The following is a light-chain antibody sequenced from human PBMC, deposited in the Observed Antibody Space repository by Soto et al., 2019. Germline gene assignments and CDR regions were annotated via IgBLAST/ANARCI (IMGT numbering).Light chain of an antibody. CDR3: QQYYSPWT. J-gene: IGKJ1*01. V-gene: IGKV4-1*01. CDR1: QSILYSSNNKNY. CDR2: WAA. Sequence: DIVMTQSPDSLAVSLGERATIKCKSSQSILYSSNNKNYLAWYQQKPGQPPKLLIYWAATREAGVPDRFSGSGSGTDCPRTISSLQAEDVAVYYCQQYYSPWTFGQGTKVEIK.